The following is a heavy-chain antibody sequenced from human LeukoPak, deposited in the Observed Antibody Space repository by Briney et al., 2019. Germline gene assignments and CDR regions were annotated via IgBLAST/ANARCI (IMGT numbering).Heavy chain of an antibody. Sequence: SLRLSCAASGFTFDDYAMHWVRQAPGKGLEWVSGISWNSGSIGYADSVKGRFTISRDNAKNSLYLQMNSLRAEDTALYYCAKDIGYSGSYYEPPYWGQGTLVTVSS. D-gene: IGHD1-26*01. CDR3: AKDIGYSGSYYEPPY. V-gene: IGHV3-9*01. CDR2: ISWNSGSI. J-gene: IGHJ4*02. CDR1: GFTFDDYA.